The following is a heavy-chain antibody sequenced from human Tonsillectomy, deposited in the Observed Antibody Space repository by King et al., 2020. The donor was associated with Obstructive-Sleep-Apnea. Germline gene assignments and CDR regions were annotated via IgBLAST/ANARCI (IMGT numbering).Heavy chain of an antibody. CDR1: GGYINSYY. V-gene: IGHV4-4*07. CDR3: ARDGSVGWFDS. CDR2: IDTSGST. Sequence: QLQESGPGLVKPSETLSLTCTVSGGYINSYYWSWIRQPAGKGLEWIWRIDTSGSTKYNPSLKRRVNLSVDTSKNQFSLKLSSVTAADMAVYYCARDGSVGWFDSWGQGTLVTVSS. D-gene: IGHD2-15*01. J-gene: IGHJ5*01.